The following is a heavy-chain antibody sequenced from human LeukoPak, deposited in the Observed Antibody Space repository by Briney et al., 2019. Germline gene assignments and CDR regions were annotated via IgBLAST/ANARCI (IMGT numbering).Heavy chain of an antibody. Sequence: GGSLRLSCAASGFTFSSYSMNWVRQAPGKGLEWVSSISSSSSYIYYADSVKGRFTISRDNAKNSLYLQMNSLRAEDTAVYYCARVPPPGYCSSTSCYYFDYWGQGTLVTVSS. J-gene: IGHJ4*02. D-gene: IGHD2-2*01. V-gene: IGHV3-21*01. CDR3: ARVPPPGYCSSTSCYYFDY. CDR1: GFTFSSYS. CDR2: ISSSSSYI.